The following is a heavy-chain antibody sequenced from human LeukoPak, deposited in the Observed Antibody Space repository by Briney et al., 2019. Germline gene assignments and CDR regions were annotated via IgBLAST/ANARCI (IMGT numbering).Heavy chain of an antibody. D-gene: IGHD5/OR15-5a*01. J-gene: IGHJ4*02. CDR1: GSTFSKYA. V-gene: IGHV1-69*01. Sequence: SVKVSCKASGSTFSKYAISWVRQAPGQGLEWMGQITPIFGPARYAQKFQGRVTITADESTSTAYMDLSSLRSEDTAVYYCARWAGTSGVFFHPPFDYWGQGTLVTVSS. CDR2: ITPIFGPA. CDR3: ARWAGTSGVFFHPPFDY.